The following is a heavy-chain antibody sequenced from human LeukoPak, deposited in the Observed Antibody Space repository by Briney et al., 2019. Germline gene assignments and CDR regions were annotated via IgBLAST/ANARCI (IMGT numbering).Heavy chain of an antibody. CDR2: IWYDGSNK. CDR3: ARAYGTSGWYWEFDY. J-gene: IGHJ4*02. V-gene: IGHV3-33*08. D-gene: IGHD6-19*01. CDR1: GFTFSYYA. Sequence: GGSLRLSCAASGFTFSYYAMHWVRQAPGKGLEWVAVIWYDGSNKYYADSVKGRFTISRDNSKNTLYLQMNSLRAEDTAVYYCARAYGTSGWYWEFDYWGQGTLVTVSS.